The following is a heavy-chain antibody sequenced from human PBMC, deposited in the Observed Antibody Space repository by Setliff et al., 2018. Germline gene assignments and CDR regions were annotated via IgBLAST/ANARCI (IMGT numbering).Heavy chain of an antibody. J-gene: IGHJ4*02. V-gene: IGHV1-46*01. CDR3: ARAPLESGYYYGQGHYFDY. Sequence: ASVKVSCKASGYTFTGYYMHWVRQAPGQGLEWMGIVDPSGDYTNYGQKFQGRVTMTRDTSTTTVYMELSSLRSEDTAVYYCARAPLESGYYYGQGHYFDYWGQGTLVTVSS. CDR2: VDPSGDYT. CDR1: GYTFTGYY. D-gene: IGHD5-18*01.